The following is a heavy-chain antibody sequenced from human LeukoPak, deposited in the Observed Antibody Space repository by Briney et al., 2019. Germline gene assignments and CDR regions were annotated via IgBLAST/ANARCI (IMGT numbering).Heavy chain of an antibody. Sequence: SETLSLTCTVSGGSISSSSYYWGWIRQPPGKGLEWIGSIYYSGSTYYNPSLKSRVTISVDTSKNQFSLKLSSVTPEDTAVYYCTRGNSQYYFDSWGQGTLVTVSS. CDR3: TRGNSQYYFDS. CDR1: GGSISSSSYY. D-gene: IGHD1/OR15-1a*01. V-gene: IGHV4-39*07. CDR2: IYYSGST. J-gene: IGHJ4*02.